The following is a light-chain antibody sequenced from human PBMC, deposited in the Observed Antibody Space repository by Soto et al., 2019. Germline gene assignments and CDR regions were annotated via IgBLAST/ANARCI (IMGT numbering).Light chain of an antibody. CDR1: QSVSSY. CDR3: QQRSNWPLT. V-gene: IGKV3-11*01. CDR2: DAS. Sequence: EIVLTQSPATLSLSPGERATLSCRASQSVSSYVAWYQSKPSQAPRLLMYDASNRVIGIPARFSGSGSGTDFTLTISSLEPEDFAVYYCQQRSNWPLTFGGGTTVEI. J-gene: IGKJ4*01.